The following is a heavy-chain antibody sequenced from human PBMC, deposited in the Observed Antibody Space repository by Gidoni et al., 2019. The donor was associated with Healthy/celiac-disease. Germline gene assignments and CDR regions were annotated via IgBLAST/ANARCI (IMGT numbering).Heavy chain of an antibody. V-gene: IGHV3-23*01. Sequence: EVQLLESGGGLVQPGGSLRLSCAASGFTFSSYAMSWVRQAPGKGLEWVSAISGSGGSTYYADSVKGRFTISRDNSKNTLYLQMNSLRAEDTAVYYCAKQRLSRSSGWYRTGSMDVWGQGTTVTVSS. D-gene: IGHD6-19*01. CDR1: GFTFSSYA. CDR2: ISGSGGST. CDR3: AKQRLSRSSGWYRTGSMDV. J-gene: IGHJ6*02.